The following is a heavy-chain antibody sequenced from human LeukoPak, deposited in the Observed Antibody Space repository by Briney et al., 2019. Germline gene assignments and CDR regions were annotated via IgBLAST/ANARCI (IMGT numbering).Heavy chain of an antibody. V-gene: IGHV3-69-1*02. D-gene: IGHD2-15*01. CDR2: ISTRTYI. CDR1: GFTFSLFE. CDR3: TREQDREAAATVIGDY. J-gene: IGHJ4*02. Sequence: GGSQRLSCVASGFTFSLFEMNWVRQAPGKGLEWISHISTRTYIAYADSVRGRFTVSRDNAKNSLYLQMNSLRADDTALYYCTREQDREAAATVIGDYWGQGVLVTVSS.